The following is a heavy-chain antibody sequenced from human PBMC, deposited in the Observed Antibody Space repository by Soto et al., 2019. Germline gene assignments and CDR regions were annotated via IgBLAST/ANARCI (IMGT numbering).Heavy chain of an antibody. CDR3: AKDDFNPVTAAALES. Sequence: EVQLLESGGGLVQPGGSLRLSCAASGFTFTSYAMTWARLAPGKGLEWLSSIDGSGGKTHYADSVKARFTISRDNSNNTVFLQMPSLRPEDTAIYYCAKDDFNPVTAAALESLGQGTLVIVSS. CDR1: GFTFTSYA. CDR2: IDGSGGKT. D-gene: IGHD6-25*01. V-gene: IGHV3-23*01. J-gene: IGHJ4*02.